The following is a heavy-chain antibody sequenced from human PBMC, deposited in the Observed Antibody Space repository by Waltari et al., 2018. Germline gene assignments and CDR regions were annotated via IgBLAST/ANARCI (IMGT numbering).Heavy chain of an antibody. J-gene: IGHJ4*02. CDR1: GLPFSSYS. V-gene: IGHV3-21*01. CDR2: ISSSSSYI. CDR3: ASSPTNFDY. Sequence: EVQLVESGGGLVKPGGSLRLSCSASGLPFSSYSMTWVRQAPGKGLEWVSSISSSSSYIYYADSVKGRFTISRDNAKNSLYLQMNSLRAEDTAVYYCASSPTNFDYWGQGTLVTVSS.